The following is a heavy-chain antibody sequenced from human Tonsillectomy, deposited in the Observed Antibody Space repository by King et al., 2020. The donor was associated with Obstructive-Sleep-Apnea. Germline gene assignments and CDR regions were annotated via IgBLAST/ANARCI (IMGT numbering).Heavy chain of an antibody. V-gene: IGHV3-23*04. CDR2: ISGSGGST. CDR1: GFIFNYYA. D-gene: IGHD3-10*01. CDR3: AKDRVTMVRGVIIDMDY. Sequence: VQLVESGGGLVQPGGSLRLSCAASGFIFNYYAMSWVRQAPGKGLEWVSAISGSGGSTYYADSVKGRFTISRDNSKNTLYLQMNSLRAEDTAVYYCAKDRVTMVRGVIIDMDYWGQGTLVTVSS. J-gene: IGHJ4*02.